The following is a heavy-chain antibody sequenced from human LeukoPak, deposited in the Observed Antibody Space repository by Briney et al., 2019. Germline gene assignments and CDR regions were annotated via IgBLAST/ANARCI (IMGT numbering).Heavy chain of an antibody. Sequence: GGSLRLSCAASGFRFNTYNMHWVRQAPGKGLEWVTFISYDESDKDYADSVKGRFTISRDNSKNILYMELNSLRPEDTAVYYCARSYYDFRSGYYDGFDIWGQGTMVTVSS. D-gene: IGHD3-3*01. CDR3: ARSYYDFRSGYYDGFDI. V-gene: IGHV3-30*03. CDR2: ISYDESDK. CDR1: GFRFNTYN. J-gene: IGHJ3*02.